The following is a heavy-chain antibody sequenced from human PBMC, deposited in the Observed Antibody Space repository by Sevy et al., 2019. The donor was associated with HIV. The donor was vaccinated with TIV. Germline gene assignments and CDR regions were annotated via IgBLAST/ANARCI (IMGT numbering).Heavy chain of an antibody. J-gene: IGHJ4*02. CDR1: GFTFTGST. Sequence: GGSLRLSCAASGFTFTGSTMYWVRQASGKGLEWVARIRSRAKTYATAYAASVKGRFTISRDDSRNTAYLQMNSLKTEDMAVDYCSSQRTIAVAGDYFDYWGQGTLVTVSS. CDR2: IRSRAKTYAT. V-gene: IGHV3-73*01. CDR3: SSQRTIAVAGDYFDY. D-gene: IGHD6-19*01.